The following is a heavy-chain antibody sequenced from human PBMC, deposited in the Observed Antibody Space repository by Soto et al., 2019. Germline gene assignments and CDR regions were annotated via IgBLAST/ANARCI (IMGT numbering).Heavy chain of an antibody. Sequence: TSETLSLTCTVSGGSISSGGYYWSWIRQHPGKGLEWIGYIYYSGSTYYNPSLKSRVTISVDTSKNQFSLKLSSVTAADTAVYYCARARPRQYYFDYWGQGTLVTVSS. CDR1: GGSISSGGYY. CDR3: ARARPRQYYFDY. CDR2: IYYSGST. V-gene: IGHV4-31*03. J-gene: IGHJ4*02.